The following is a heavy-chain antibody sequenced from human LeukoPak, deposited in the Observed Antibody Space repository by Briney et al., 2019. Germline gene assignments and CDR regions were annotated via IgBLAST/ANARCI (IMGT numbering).Heavy chain of an antibody. CDR3: ARAQRPYCSSTSCYKPYYYYMDV. J-gene: IGHJ6*03. CDR1: GGSISRYY. Sequence: PSETLSLTCTVSGGSISRYYWSWIRQPAGKGLEWIGRIYTSGSTNYNPSLKSRVTMSVDTSKNQFSLKLSSVTAADTAVYYCARAQRPYCSSTSCYKPYYYYMDVWGKGTTVTVSS. D-gene: IGHD2-2*02. CDR2: IYTSGST. V-gene: IGHV4-4*07.